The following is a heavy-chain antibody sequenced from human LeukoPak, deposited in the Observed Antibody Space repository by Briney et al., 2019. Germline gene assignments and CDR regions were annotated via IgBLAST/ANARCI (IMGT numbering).Heavy chain of an antibody. V-gene: IGHV4-39*07. CDR3: ARYGQQLAPIPRAWASYDY. Sequence: SETLSLTCTVSGGSISSSSYYWSWIRQPPGKGLEWIGEINHSGSTNYNPSLKSRVTISVDTSKNQFSLKLSSVTAADTAVYYCARYGQQLAPIPRAWASYDYWGQGTLVTVSS. D-gene: IGHD6-13*01. CDR1: GGSISSSSYY. J-gene: IGHJ4*02. CDR2: INHSGST.